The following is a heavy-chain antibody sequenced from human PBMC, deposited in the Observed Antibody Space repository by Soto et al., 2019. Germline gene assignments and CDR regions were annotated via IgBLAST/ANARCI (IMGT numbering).Heavy chain of an antibody. CDR3: ASDMAPGVRRNSDRSGGFDY. CDR1: GGSITNFY. CDR2: VYHSGST. Sequence: SETLSLTCTVSGGSITNFYWSWIRQPPGKGLEWIAYVYHSGSTNYNPSLQSRVSMSVDTSKNQFSLNLRSVTAADTAFYYCASDMAPGVRRNSDRSGGFDYWGHGILVTVSS. V-gene: IGHV4-59*01. D-gene: IGHD2-15*01. J-gene: IGHJ4*01.